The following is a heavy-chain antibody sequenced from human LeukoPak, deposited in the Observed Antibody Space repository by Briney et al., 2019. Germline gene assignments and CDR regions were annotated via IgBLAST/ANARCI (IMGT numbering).Heavy chain of an antibody. V-gene: IGHV4-4*07. Sequence: SETLSLTCTVSGGSISSYYWSWIRQPAGKGLEWIGRIYSSGSTNYNPSLKSRVTISVDTSKNQFSLKLSSVTAADTAVYYCARGDLIVGASLVDYWGQGTLVTVSS. J-gene: IGHJ4*02. CDR1: GGSISSYY. D-gene: IGHD1-26*01. CDR3: ARGDLIVGASLVDY. CDR2: IYSSGST.